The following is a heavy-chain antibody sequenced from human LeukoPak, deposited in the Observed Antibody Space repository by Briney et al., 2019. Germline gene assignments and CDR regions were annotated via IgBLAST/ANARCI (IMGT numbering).Heavy chain of an antibody. V-gene: IGHV3-20*04. Sequence: GGSLRLSCAASGFTFDDYGMSWVRQAPGKGLEWVSGINWDGGITGYAVSVKGRFTISRDNAKNSQYLQMNSLRAEDMALYYCARDEGYCSSTSCHNYFDYWGQGTLVTVSS. J-gene: IGHJ4*02. CDR3: ARDEGYCSSTSCHNYFDY. CDR1: GFTFDDYG. CDR2: INWDGGIT. D-gene: IGHD2-2*01.